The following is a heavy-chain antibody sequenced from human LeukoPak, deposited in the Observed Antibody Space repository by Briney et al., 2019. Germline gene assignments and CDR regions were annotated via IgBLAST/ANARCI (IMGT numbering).Heavy chain of an antibody. V-gene: IGHV4-39*07. Sequence: SETLSLTCTVSGGSISSRSYYWGWIRQPPGKGLEWIGSIYYSGSSYNNPSLKSRVTISVDTPKNQFSLKLSSVTAADTAVYYCARVYDDFWSGYYYWGQGTLVTVSS. D-gene: IGHD3-3*01. CDR3: ARVYDDFWSGYYY. CDR2: IYYSGSS. J-gene: IGHJ4*02. CDR1: GGSISSRSYY.